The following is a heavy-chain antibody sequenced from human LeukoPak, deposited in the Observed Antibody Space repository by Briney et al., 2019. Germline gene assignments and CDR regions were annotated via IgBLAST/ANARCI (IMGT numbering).Heavy chain of an antibody. Sequence: ASVNASCKPSEYTFTNYYMHWVRQAPGHQRKWMGIINPSGGSTTYAQKFQGRVTMARDTSTSTVSMELSSLRSEDAAVYYCASSGAVAGTLDYWGQGTLVTVSS. J-gene: IGHJ4*02. CDR1: EYTFTNYY. CDR2: INPSGGST. V-gene: IGHV1-46*03. CDR3: ASSGAVAGTLDY. D-gene: IGHD6-19*01.